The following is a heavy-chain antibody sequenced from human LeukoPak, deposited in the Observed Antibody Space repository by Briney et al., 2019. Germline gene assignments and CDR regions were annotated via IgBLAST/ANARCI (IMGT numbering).Heavy chain of an antibody. V-gene: IGHV1-69*04. D-gene: IGHD4-17*01. Sequence: GASMKVSCKASGGTFSSYAISWVRQAPGQGLEWMGRIIPILGIANYAQKFQGRVTITADKSTSTAYMELSSLRSEDTAVYYCASIYSDLNPYYGDSYFDYWGQGTLVTVSS. J-gene: IGHJ4*02. CDR3: ASIYSDLNPYYGDSYFDY. CDR2: IIPILGIA. CDR1: GGTFSSYA.